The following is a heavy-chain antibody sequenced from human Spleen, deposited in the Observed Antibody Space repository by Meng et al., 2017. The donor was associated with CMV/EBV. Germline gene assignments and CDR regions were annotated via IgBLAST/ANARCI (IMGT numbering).Heavy chain of an antibody. CDR1: GFTFSSYE. Sequence: GESLKISCAASGFTFSSYEMNWVRQAPGKGLEWVAVISYDGSQKYYGDSVKGRFNISRDNSKNTLYLQLNSLRAEDTAVYYCAKDRLPPYYGSGTYSLEYWGQGTLVTVSS. D-gene: IGHD3-10*01. CDR2: ISYDGSQK. V-gene: IGHV3-30*18. J-gene: IGHJ4*02. CDR3: AKDRLPPYYGSGTYSLEY.